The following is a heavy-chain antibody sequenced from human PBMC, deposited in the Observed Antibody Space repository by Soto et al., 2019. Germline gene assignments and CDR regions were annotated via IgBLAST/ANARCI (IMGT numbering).Heavy chain of an antibody. J-gene: IGHJ6*02. CDR1: GGTFSSYA. CDR3: ARARNKYSSSSRWGMDV. D-gene: IGHD6-6*01. CDR2: IIPSFGTA. Sequence: QVQLVQSGAEVKKPGSSVKVSCKASGGTFSSYAISWVRQAPGQGLEWMGGIIPSFGTANYAQKFQGRVTITADESTSTAYMELSSLRSEDTAVYYCARARNKYSSSSRWGMDVWGQGTTVTVSS. V-gene: IGHV1-69*01.